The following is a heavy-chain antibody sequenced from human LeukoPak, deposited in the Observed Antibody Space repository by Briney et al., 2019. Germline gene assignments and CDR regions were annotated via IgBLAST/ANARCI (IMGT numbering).Heavy chain of an antibody. J-gene: IGHJ6*02. D-gene: IGHD3-22*01. CDR3: ARGGGYSYDSSGYYPSGMDV. Sequence: PSETLSLTCTVSGGSISSYYWSWIRQPPGKGLEWIGYISYSGGTNFNPSLKSRVTMSVDTSKNQFSLKLSSVTAADTAVYYCARGGGYSYDSSGYYPSGMDVWGQGTTVTVP. V-gene: IGHV4-59*01. CDR2: ISYSGGT. CDR1: GGSISSYY.